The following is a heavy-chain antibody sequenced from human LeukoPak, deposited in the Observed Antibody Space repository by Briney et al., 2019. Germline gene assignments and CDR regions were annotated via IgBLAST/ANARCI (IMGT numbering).Heavy chain of an antibody. CDR2: IYYSGST. CDR1: GGSISSYY. D-gene: IGHD6-19*01. Sequence: SETLSLTCTVSGGSISSYYWSWIRQPPGKGLEWIGYIYYSGSTSYNPSLKSRVTISVDTSKNQFSLKLSSVTAADTAVYYCARGAIAVAAPFDYWGQGTLVTVSS. CDR3: ARGAIAVAAPFDY. V-gene: IGHV4-59*01. J-gene: IGHJ4*02.